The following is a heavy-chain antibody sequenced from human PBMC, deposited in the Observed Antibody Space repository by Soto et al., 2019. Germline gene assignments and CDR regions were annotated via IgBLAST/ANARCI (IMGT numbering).Heavy chain of an antibody. Sequence: QLQLQESGSGLVKPSQTLSLTCAVSGGSISSGGYSWSWIRQPPGKGLEWIGYIYHSGSTYYNPSLSSRVTISVDRSSNEFSLKLGSVTAADTAVYYCAAGGGLPRYYWGQGTLVTVSS. CDR2: IYHSGST. CDR3: AAGGGLPRYY. J-gene: IGHJ4*02. D-gene: IGHD1-26*01. CDR1: GGSISSGGYS. V-gene: IGHV4-30-2*01.